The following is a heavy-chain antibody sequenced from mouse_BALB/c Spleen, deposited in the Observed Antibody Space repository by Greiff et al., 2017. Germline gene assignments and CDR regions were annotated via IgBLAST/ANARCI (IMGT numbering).Heavy chain of an antibody. D-gene: IGHD2-1*01. CDR3: ARQDYGNYGFAY. CDR1: GYTFTSYW. Sequence: VQLQQSGAELAKPGASVKMSCKASGYTFTSYWMHWVKQRPGQGLEWIGYINPSTGYTEYNQKFKDKATLTADKSSSTAYMQLSSLTSEDSAVYYCARQDYGNYGFAYWGQGTLVTVSA. CDR2: INPSTGYT. J-gene: IGHJ3*01. V-gene: IGHV1-7*01.